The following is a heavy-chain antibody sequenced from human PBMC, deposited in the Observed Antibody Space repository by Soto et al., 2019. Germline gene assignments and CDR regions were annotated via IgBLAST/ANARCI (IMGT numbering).Heavy chain of an antibody. D-gene: IGHD3-3*01. V-gene: IGHV4-34*01. Sequence: QVQLQQWGAGLLKPSETLSLTCAVYGGSFSGYYWSWIRQPPGKGLEWIGEINHSGSTNYNPSLKSRVTIAVDTSKNQFSLKLSSVTAADTAVYYCARGASGYYTFMRYYYDYGMDVWGQGTTVTVSS. CDR3: ARGASGYYTFMRYYYDYGMDV. CDR1: GGSFSGYY. CDR2: INHSGST. J-gene: IGHJ6*02.